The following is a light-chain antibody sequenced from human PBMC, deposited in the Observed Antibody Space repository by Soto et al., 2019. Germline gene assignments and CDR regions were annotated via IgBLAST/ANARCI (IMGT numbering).Light chain of an antibody. Sequence: EIVLTQSPATLSLSPGERVTLSCRASESVSSYLAWYQQKPGQAPRLLIYDASNRATDIPARFSGNGFATDFTLTISSLEPEDFAVYYCQQRSNWPLAFGQGTRLEIK. V-gene: IGKV3-11*01. CDR2: DAS. J-gene: IGKJ5*01. CDR3: QQRSNWPLA. CDR1: ESVSSY.